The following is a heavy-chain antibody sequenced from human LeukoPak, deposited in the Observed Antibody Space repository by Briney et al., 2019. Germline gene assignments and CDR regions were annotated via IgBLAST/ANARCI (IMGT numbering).Heavy chain of an antibody. J-gene: IGHJ4*02. CDR1: GFTFSSYS. CDR3: ARDLSLYDSSGYYFDY. Sequence: GGSLRLSCAASGFTFSSYSMNWVRQAPGKGLEWVSSISSSSSYIYYADSVKGRFTISRDNAKNSLCLQMNSLRAEDTAVYYCARDLSLYDSSGYYFDYWGQGTLVTVSS. V-gene: IGHV3-21*01. D-gene: IGHD3-22*01. CDR2: ISSSSSYI.